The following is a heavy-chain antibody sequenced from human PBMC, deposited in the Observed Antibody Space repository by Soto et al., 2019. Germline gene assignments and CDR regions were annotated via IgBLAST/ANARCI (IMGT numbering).Heavy chain of an antibody. D-gene: IGHD3-10*01. J-gene: IGHJ5*02. Sequence: SQTLSLTCVISGDTVSTNSATWNWIRQSPSRGLEWLGRTYYRSKWYNDYGRSLQSRMTINTDTSKNQFSLQPNSVTPEDTAVYYCARGVRLLWFGEFRNWFDPWGQGTLVTVSS. V-gene: IGHV6-1*01. CDR1: GDTVSTNSAT. CDR2: TYYRSKWYN. CDR3: ARGVRLLWFGEFRNWFDP.